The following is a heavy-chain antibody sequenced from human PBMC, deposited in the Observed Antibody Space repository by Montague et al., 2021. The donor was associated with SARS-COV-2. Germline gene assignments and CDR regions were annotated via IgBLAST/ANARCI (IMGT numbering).Heavy chain of an antibody. CDR3: ARIHGGTSGSFDY. J-gene: IGHJ4*02. D-gene: IGHD3-10*01. Sequence: PALVKPTQTLTLTCTFSGFSLTTGGMCVTWTRQPPGKALEWLAVVDWDDDKYYTSSLETRLAISKDTSRNQVVLTMTNMDPMDTGTYYCARIHGGTSGSFDYWGQGILVTVSS. CDR1: GFSLTTGGMC. V-gene: IGHV2-70*01. CDR2: VDWDDDK.